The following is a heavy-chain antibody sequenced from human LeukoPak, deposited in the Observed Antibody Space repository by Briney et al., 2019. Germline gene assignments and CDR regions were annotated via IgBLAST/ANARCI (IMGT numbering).Heavy chain of an antibody. D-gene: IGHD1-26*01. V-gene: IGHV1-2*02. CDR1: GYTFTGYY. J-gene: IGHJ3*02. CDR3: ARDTRGASAFDI. CDR2: INPNSGGT. Sequence: ASVKVSCKASGYTFTGYYMYWVRQAPGQGLEWMGWINPNSGGTNYAQKFQGRVTMTRDTSISTAYMELSRLRSDDTAVYYCARDTRGASAFDIWGQGTMVTVSS.